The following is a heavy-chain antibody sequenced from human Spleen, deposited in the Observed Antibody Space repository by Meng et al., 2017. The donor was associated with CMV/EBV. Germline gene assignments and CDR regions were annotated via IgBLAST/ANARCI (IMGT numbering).Heavy chain of an antibody. Sequence: GESLKISCAASGFTFSSFWMHWVRQAPGKGLEWVSSISSSSHYIYYADSVKGRFTISRDNARNSLYLQMNSLRAEDTAVYYCARDYYYGSGSYSCFDPWGQGTLVTVSS. J-gene: IGHJ5*02. V-gene: IGHV3-21*01. CDR2: ISSSSHYI. CDR1: GFTFSSFW. CDR3: ARDYYYGSGSYSCFDP. D-gene: IGHD3-10*01.